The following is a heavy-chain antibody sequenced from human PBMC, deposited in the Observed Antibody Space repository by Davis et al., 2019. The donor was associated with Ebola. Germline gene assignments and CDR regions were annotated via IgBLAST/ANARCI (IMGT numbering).Heavy chain of an antibody. D-gene: IGHD3-10*01. CDR2: ISVDGTSE. V-gene: IGHV3-30*14. Sequence: GESLKISCAASGFIFNRYPMHWVRQAPGKGLEWVAVISVDGTSEDYADSMKGRFTISRDNSKNTLYLQMNSLRAEDTAVYYCARDITLRGPFDPWGQGTLVTVSS. J-gene: IGHJ5*02. CDR3: ARDITLRGPFDP. CDR1: GFIFNRYP.